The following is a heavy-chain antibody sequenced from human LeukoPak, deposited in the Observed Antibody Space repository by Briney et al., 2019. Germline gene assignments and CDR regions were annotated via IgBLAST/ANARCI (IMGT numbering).Heavy chain of an antibody. CDR3: ARGGPDYYYYYMDV. Sequence: SQTLSLTCTVSGGSISSGSYYWSWIRQPAGKGLEWIGRIYTSGGTNYNPSLKSRVTISVDTSKNQFSLKLSSVTAADTAVYYCARGGPDYYYYYMDVWGKGTTVTVSS. CDR2: IYTSGGT. V-gene: IGHV4-61*02. J-gene: IGHJ6*03. CDR1: GGSISSGSYY.